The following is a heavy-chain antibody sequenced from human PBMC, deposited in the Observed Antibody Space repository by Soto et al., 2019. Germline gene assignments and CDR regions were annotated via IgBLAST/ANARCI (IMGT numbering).Heavy chain of an antibody. J-gene: IGHJ4*02. CDR1: AGDVTSSLYY. D-gene: IGHD3-3*01. CDR3: ATMEPPNDFWSANYSFAY. V-gene: IGHV4-39*01. Sequence: QLQLRESGPGLVRPSETLSLTCTVSAGDVTSSLYYWTCIRQTPGKDLAWIATSEYGGSNYYSASLKSGVTLSIDTSKNHFSLKMTSVTAAYTAVYFCATMEPPNDFWSANYSFAYWGQGTLVTVSS. CDR2: SEYGGSN.